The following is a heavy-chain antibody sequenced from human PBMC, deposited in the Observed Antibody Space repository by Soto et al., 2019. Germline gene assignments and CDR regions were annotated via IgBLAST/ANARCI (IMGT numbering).Heavy chain of an antibody. D-gene: IGHD3-22*01. CDR3: AKVLDSTGDWDL. V-gene: IGHV1-69*01. CDR2: IIPIFGTA. CDR1: GGTFSSYA. J-gene: IGHJ4*02. Sequence: QVQLVQSGAEVKKPGSSVKVSCKASGGTFSSYAISWVRQAPGQGLEWMGGIIPIFGTANYAQKFQGRLTNTADESTSTDYMELSRLRADEMAVYYVAKVLDSTGDWDLWGQGTLGTVSS.